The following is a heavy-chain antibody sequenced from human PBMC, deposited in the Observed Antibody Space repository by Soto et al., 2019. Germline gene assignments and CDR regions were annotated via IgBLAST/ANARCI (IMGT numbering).Heavy chain of an antibody. D-gene: IGHD3-22*01. CDR1: GGSISSTYW. CDR3: ARKDYYDSRGYGFDY. V-gene: IGHV4-4*02. CDR2: IYHSGSS. Sequence: QVQLQESGPGLVKPSGTLSLTCAVSGGSISSTYWWSWVRQSPTKGLEWIGEIYHSGSSNYNPSLKSRVTISVVKSKNQFSLKLSSVTAADTAVYYCARKDYYDSRGYGFDYWGQGTLVTVSS. J-gene: IGHJ4*02.